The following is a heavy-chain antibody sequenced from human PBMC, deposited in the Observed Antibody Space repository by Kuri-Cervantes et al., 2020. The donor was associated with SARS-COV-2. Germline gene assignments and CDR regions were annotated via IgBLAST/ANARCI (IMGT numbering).Heavy chain of an antibody. V-gene: IGHV3-23*01. D-gene: IGHD4-17*01. CDR2: ISGSGGST. CDR1: GFTFSSYA. CDR3: AKLRGDYGRGY. J-gene: IGHJ4*02. Sequence: GGSLRLSCAASGFTFSSYAMSWVRQAPGKGLEWVSAISGSGGSTYYADSVKGRFTISRDNSKNTLYLKMNSLRAEDTAVYYCAKLRGDYGRGYWGQGTLVTVSS.